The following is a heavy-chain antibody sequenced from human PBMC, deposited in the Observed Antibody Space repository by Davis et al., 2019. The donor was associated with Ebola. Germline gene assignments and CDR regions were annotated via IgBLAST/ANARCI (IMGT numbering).Heavy chain of an antibody. CDR1: GGTFSSYA. Sequence: AASVKVSCKASGGTFSSYAISWVRQAPGQGLEWMGGIIPIFSTTNYAQKFQGRVTITADESTNTAYMELSSLRSEDTAVYYCALGGIVVVPAAMHYYYYGMDVWGQGTTVTVSS. V-gene: IGHV1-69*13. CDR2: IIPIFSTT. J-gene: IGHJ6*02. CDR3: ALGGIVVVPAAMHYYYYGMDV. D-gene: IGHD2-2*01.